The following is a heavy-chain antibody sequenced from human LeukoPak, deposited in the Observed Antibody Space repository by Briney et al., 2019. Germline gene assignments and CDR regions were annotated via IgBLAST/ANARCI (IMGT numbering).Heavy chain of an antibody. CDR2: FDPEDGET. D-gene: IGHD6-19*01. V-gene: IGHV1-24*01. J-gene: IGHJ4*02. CDR1: GYTLTELS. CDR3: AREYSDSSGHLDY. Sequence: GSVKGSCKVSGYTLTELSIHWVRQAPGKGLGWMGGFDPEDGETIYAQKFQGRVTMTEDTSTDTAYMELSSLRSDDTAVYYCAREYSDSSGHLDYWGQGTLVTVSS.